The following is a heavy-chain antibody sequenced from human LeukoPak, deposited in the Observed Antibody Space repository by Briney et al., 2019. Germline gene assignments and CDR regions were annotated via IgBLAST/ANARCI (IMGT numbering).Heavy chain of an antibody. CDR2: INAGNDNT. V-gene: IGHV1-3*01. CDR1: GYTFTSYA. D-gene: IGHD2-15*01. J-gene: IGHJ5*02. Sequence: GASVKVSCKASGYTFTSYAMHWGRQAPGQRLEWMGGINAGNDNTKYSQKFQGRVTITRDTSASTAYMELSSLRSEDTAVYYCARDLGYCTGGTCYPNWFDPWGQGTLVTVSS. CDR3: ARDLGYCTGGTCYPNWFDP.